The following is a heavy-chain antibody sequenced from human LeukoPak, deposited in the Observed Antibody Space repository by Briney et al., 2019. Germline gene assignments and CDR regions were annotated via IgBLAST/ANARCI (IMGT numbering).Heavy chain of an antibody. Sequence: PSETLSLTCTVSGGSISSYYWSWIRQPPGKGLEWIGYIYYSGSTNYNPSLKSRVTISADTSKNQFSLKLSSVTAADTAVYYCARGLEAVAGIDYWGQGTLVTVSS. CDR1: GGSISSYY. CDR3: ARGLEAVAGIDY. J-gene: IGHJ4*02. CDR2: IYYSGST. V-gene: IGHV4-59*01. D-gene: IGHD6-19*01.